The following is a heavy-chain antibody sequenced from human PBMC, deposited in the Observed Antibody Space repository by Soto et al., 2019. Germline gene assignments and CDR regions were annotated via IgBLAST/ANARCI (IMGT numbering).Heavy chain of an antibody. CDR3: VRYSSAEAAGFDY. D-gene: IGHD6-13*01. CDR2: ISYSGIT. V-gene: IGHV4-59*01. CDR1: GGSISSYY. J-gene: IGHJ4*02. Sequence: SETLSLTCTVSGGSISSYYWSWIRQTPGKGLEWIGYISYSGITKYNPSLKSRVTISIDTSKNHFSMKLDSVTVADTARYYCVRYSSAEAAGFDYWGQGALVTVSS.